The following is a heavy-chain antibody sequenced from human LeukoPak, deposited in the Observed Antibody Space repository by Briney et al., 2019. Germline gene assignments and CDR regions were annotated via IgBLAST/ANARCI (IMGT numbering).Heavy chain of an antibody. CDR3: ARERRGGPIAGAFDI. V-gene: IGHV1-69*06. D-gene: IGHD2-21*01. CDR2: IIPIFGTA. CDR1: GYTFTSYY. Sequence: SVKVSCKASGYTFTSYYMHWVRQAPGQGLEWMGGIIPIFGTANYAQKFQGRVTITADKSTSTAYMELSSLRSEDTAVYYCARERRGGPIAGAFDIWGQGTMVTVSS. J-gene: IGHJ3*02.